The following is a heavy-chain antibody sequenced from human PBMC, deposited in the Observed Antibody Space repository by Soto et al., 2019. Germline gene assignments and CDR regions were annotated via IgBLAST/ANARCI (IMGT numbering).Heavy chain of an antibody. CDR1: GGSVSSGSYY. CDR3: ARDRITIFGVVPHMDG. Sequence: SETLSLTCTVSGGSVSSGSYYWSWIRQPPGKGLEWIGYIYYSGSTNYNPSLKSRVTISVDTSKNQFSLKLSSVTAADTAVYYCARDRITIFGVVPHMDGWGQGTTVTVSS. V-gene: IGHV4-61*01. D-gene: IGHD3-3*01. CDR2: IYYSGST. J-gene: IGHJ6*02.